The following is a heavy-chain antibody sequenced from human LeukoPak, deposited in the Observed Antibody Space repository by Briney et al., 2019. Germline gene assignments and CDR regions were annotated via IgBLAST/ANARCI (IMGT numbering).Heavy chain of an antibody. CDR2: IYPGDSDT. Sequence: GESLKISCKGSGYSFTSYWIGWVRQMPGKGLEWMGIIYPGDSDTRCSPSFQGQVTISADKSTSTAYLQWSSLKASDTAMYYCARQAYGDYDAFDYWGQGTLVTVSS. J-gene: IGHJ4*02. D-gene: IGHD4-17*01. V-gene: IGHV5-51*01. CDR1: GYSFTSYW. CDR3: ARQAYGDYDAFDY.